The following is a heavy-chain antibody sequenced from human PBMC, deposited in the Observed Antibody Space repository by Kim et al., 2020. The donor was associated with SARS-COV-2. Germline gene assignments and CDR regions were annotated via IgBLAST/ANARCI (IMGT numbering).Heavy chain of an antibody. CDR3: TRVSVITGTTFWFDP. J-gene: IGHJ5*02. CDR1: GFTFGDYA. V-gene: IGHV3-49*03. CDR2: IRSKAYGGTT. Sequence: GGSLRLSCTASGFTFGDYAMSWFRQAPGKGLEWVGFIRSKAYGGTTEYAASVKGRFTISRDDSKSIAYLQMNSLKTEDTAVYYCTRVSVITGTTFWFDPWGQGTLVTVSS. D-gene: IGHD1-7*01.